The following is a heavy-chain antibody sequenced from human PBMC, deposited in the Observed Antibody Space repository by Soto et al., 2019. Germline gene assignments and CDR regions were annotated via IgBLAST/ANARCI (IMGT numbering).Heavy chain of an antibody. Sequence: PGGSLRLSCAASGFTFSSYAMSWVRQAPGKGLEWVSAISGSGGSTYYADSVKGRFTISRDNSKNTLYLQMNSLRAEDTAVYYCAKDKSDYYGSGSFPDYWGQGTLVTVSS. J-gene: IGHJ4*02. CDR3: AKDKSDYYGSGSFPDY. V-gene: IGHV3-23*01. CDR2: ISGSGGST. D-gene: IGHD3-10*01. CDR1: GFTFSSYA.